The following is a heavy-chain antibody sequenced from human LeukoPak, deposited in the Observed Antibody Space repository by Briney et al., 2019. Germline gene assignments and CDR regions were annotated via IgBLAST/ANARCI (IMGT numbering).Heavy chain of an antibody. V-gene: IGHV1-58*02. Sequence: GASVKVSCKASGFTFTSSAMQWVRQARGQRLEWIGWIVVDSGNTNYAQKFQERVTITRDMSTSTAYMELSSLRSEDTAVYYCAAAGTNSSGWYEGFDYWGQGTLVTVSS. J-gene: IGHJ4*02. CDR1: GFTFTSSA. CDR3: AAAGTNSSGWYEGFDY. D-gene: IGHD6-19*01. CDR2: IVVDSGNT.